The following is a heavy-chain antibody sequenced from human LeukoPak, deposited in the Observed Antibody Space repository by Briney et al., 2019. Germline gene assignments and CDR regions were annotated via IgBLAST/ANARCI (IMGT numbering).Heavy chain of an antibody. Sequence: PGGSLRLSCAASGFTFSSYEMNWVRQAPGKGLEWVSYISSSGSTIYYADSVKGRFTISRDNAKNSLYLQMNSLRAEDTAVYYCATRGGSRYYYYMDVWGKGTTVTTSS. J-gene: IGHJ6*03. CDR1: GFTFSSYE. CDR3: ATRGGSRYYYYMDV. V-gene: IGHV3-48*03. D-gene: IGHD1-26*01. CDR2: ISSSGSTI.